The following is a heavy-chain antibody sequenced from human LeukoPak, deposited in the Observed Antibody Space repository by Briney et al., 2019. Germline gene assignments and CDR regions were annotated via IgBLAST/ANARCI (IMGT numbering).Heavy chain of an antibody. J-gene: IGHJ4*02. CDR1: GDSIRSYY. V-gene: IGHV4-34*01. D-gene: IGHD6-19*01. CDR2: INHSGST. Sequence: SETLSLTCTVSGDSIRSYYWSWIRQPAGKGLEWIGEINHSGSTNYNPSLKSRVTISVDTSKNQFSLKLSSVTAADTAVYYCARTPGYSSGWVDYWGPGTLVTVSS. CDR3: ARTPGYSSGWVDY.